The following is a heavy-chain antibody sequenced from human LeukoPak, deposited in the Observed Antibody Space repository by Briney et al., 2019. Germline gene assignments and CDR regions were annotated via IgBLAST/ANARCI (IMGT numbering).Heavy chain of an antibody. CDR1: GFTFTSYA. V-gene: IGHV3-23*01. CDR3: AKEWDTSHCPCY. J-gene: IGHJ4*02. D-gene: IGHD2-2*01. CDR2: ISGSGGST. Sequence: GGSLRLSCAASGFTFTSYAMSWVRQAPGRGLEWVSAISGSGGSTYYADSVKGRFTISRDNSKNTLYLQMNSLRAEDTAIYYCAKEWDTSHCPCYWGQGTLVIVSS.